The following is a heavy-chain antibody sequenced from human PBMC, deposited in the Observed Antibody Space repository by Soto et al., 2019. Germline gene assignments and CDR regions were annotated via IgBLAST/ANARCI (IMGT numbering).Heavy chain of an antibody. Sequence: TLSLTCVISGDSVSSNSAAWNWVRQSPSRGLEWLGRTYYRSRWYYNYAVSVKSRITINADTSKNQFSLQLHSVTPEDTAVYYCARDPPTYSSGWSDAFDVWGQGTMVTVSS. CDR3: ARDPPTYSSGWSDAFDV. CDR1: GDSVSSNSAA. CDR2: TYYRSRWYY. V-gene: IGHV6-1*01. J-gene: IGHJ3*01. D-gene: IGHD6-19*01.